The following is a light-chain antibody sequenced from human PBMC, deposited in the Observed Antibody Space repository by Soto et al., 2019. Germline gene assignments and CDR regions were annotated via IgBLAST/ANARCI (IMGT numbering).Light chain of an antibody. Sequence: SYELTQPPSVSVAPGKTARITCGGNNIGSKSVHWYQQKPGQAPVLVIYYDSDRPSGIPERFSGSNSGNTATLTISRVEAGDEADYCCHVWDSSSDHGVFGGGTKVTVL. CDR1: NIGSKS. J-gene: IGLJ3*02. V-gene: IGLV3-21*04. CDR3: HVWDSSSDHGV. CDR2: YDS.